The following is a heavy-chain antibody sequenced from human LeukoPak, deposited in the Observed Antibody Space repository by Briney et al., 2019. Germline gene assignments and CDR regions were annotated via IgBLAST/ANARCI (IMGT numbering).Heavy chain of an antibody. CDR2: ISNSDSNI. Sequence: GGSLRLSCAASGFTFSTYEMNWVRQAPGKGLEWVSYISNSDSNIKYADSVKGRFTISRDNSKNTLYLQMNSLRAEDTAVYYCAKGSDYDYYYYMDVWGKGTTVTISS. J-gene: IGHJ6*03. CDR3: AKGSDYDYYYYMDV. V-gene: IGHV3-48*03. CDR1: GFTFSTYE. D-gene: IGHD6-19*01.